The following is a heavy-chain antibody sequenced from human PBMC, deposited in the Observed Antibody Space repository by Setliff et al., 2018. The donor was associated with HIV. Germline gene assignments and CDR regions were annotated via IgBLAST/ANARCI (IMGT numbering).Heavy chain of an antibody. CDR2: ISFDGSSK. V-gene: IGHV3-30*18. D-gene: IGHD5-18*01. CDR1: RTTFSGYG. J-gene: IGHJ4*02. Sequence: HPGGSLRLSCRGFRTTFSGYGLNWVRQAPGKGLEWVAVISFDGSSKYYADSAKGRFIISRDNSQNTLYLQMNSLRADDTAIYYCAKGFRPVDTALVSGPTYWGQGIRVTVSS. CDR3: AKGFRPVDTALVSGPTY.